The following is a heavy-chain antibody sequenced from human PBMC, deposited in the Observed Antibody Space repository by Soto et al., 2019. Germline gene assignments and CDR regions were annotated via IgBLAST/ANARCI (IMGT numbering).Heavy chain of an antibody. D-gene: IGHD2-21*02. CDR3: VSGDSWGVLLGY. CDR1: GASINSGGYY. CDR2: IYFTGNT. Sequence: SETLSLTCTVSGASINSGGYYWNWVRLLPGRGLEWIGYIYFTGNTYYNPSLESRVTISLDTPQNQFSLELNSVSAADTAVYYCVSGDSWGVLLGYWGQGALVTVSS. V-gene: IGHV4-31*03. J-gene: IGHJ4*02.